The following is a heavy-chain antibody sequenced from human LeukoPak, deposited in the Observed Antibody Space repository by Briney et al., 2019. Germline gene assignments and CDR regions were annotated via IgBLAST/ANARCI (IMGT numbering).Heavy chain of an antibody. Sequence: GASVKVSCKASGGTFSSYAISWVRQAPGQGLEWMGRIIPILGIANYAQKFQGRVTITADKSTSTAYMELSSLRSEDTAVYYCARSPWKGELLLDYWGQGTLVTVSS. V-gene: IGHV1-69*04. D-gene: IGHD1-26*01. CDR3: ARSPWKGELLLDY. CDR1: GGTFSSYA. J-gene: IGHJ4*02. CDR2: IIPILGIA.